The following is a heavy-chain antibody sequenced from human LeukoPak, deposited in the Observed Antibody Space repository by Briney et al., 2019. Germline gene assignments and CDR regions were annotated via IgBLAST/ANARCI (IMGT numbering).Heavy chain of an antibody. CDR2: ITDSGTT. D-gene: IGHD4-17*01. V-gene: IGHV3-23*01. CDR1: GFTFSNND. J-gene: IGHJ4*02. Sequence: GGSLRLSCAASGFTFSNNDMSWVRQAPGKGLEWVSAITDSGTTYYADSVKGRFTISRDNSRSTLYLQVNSLSAEDTALYYCAKEGTLTTAYFDYWGQGTLVTVSS. CDR3: AKEGTLTTAYFDY.